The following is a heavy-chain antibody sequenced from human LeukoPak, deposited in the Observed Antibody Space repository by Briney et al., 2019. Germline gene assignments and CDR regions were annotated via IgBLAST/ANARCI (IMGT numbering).Heavy chain of an antibody. CDR1: GGSFSGYY. CDR2: INHSGST. Sequence: SETLSLTCAVSGGSFSGYYWSWIRQPPGKGLEWIGEINHSGSTNYNPSLKSRVTISVDTSKNQFSLKLSSVTAADTAVYYCARASNWFDPWGQGTLVTVSS. V-gene: IGHV4-34*01. CDR3: ARASNWFDP. J-gene: IGHJ5*02.